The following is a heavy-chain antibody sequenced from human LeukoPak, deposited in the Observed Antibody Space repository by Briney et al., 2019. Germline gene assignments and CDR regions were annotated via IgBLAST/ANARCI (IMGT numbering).Heavy chain of an antibody. CDR3: AKNFGSGRGVPYGMDV. Sequence: GGSLILSCAASGFTFGDYAMRWVRQAPGKGLEWVSAISGVSGSTTIYAASVKGRFTVSRDNSKSRLFLQMNSLRAEDTAVYYCAKNFGSGRGVPYGMDVWGQGTTVTVAS. D-gene: IGHD3-10*01. CDR2: ISGVSGSTT. V-gene: IGHV3-23*01. CDR1: GFTFGDYA. J-gene: IGHJ6*02.